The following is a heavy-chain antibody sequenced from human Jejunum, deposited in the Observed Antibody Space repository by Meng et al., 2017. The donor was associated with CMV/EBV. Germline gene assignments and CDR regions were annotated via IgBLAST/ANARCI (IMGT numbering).Heavy chain of an antibody. Sequence: FGDYVMHWIRRAPGKGLGWVSRISWDGFTAYNADCVRGRFTVSRDNSKTSLFLKMNSLRVEDTAFYYWAKDSRDDFWSGYYDFWGQGTLVTVSS. CDR1: FGDYV. V-gene: IGHV3-43D*03. J-gene: IGHJ4*02. D-gene: IGHD3-3*01. CDR3: AKDSRDDFWSGYYDF. CDR2: ISWDGFTA.